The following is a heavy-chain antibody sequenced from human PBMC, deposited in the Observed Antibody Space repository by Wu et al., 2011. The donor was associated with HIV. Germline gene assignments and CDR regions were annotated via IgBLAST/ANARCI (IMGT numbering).Heavy chain of an antibody. D-gene: IGHD3-3*01. CDR2: IIPIFGTA. CDR1: GGSFSSYA. V-gene: IGHV1-69*06. Sequence: QVQLVQSGAEVRKPGSSVKVSCKASGGSFSSYAISWVRQAPGQGLEWMGRIIPIFGTANYAQKLQGRVTMTTDTSTSTAYMELRSLRSDDTAVYYCARVEARDFWSGYYDYWGQGTLVTVSS. CDR3: ARVEARDFWSGYYDY. J-gene: IGHJ4*02.